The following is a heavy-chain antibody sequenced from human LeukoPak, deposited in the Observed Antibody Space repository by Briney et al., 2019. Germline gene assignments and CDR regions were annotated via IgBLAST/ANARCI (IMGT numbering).Heavy chain of an antibody. CDR1: GYTFTSYG. CDR2: ISAYNGNT. CDR3: ARDQDTAMGFRGRTRSFDP. J-gene: IGHJ5*02. Sequence: ASVKVSCKASGYTFTSYGISWVREAPGQGLEWMGWISAYNGNTNYAQKLQGRVTMTTDTSTSTDYMELRSLRSDDTAVYYCARDQDTAMGFRGRTRSFDPWGQGTLVTVSS. D-gene: IGHD5-18*01. V-gene: IGHV1-18*04.